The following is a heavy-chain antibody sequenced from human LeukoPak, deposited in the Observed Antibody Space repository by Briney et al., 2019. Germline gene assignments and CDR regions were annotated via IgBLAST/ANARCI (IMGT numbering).Heavy chain of an antibody. J-gene: IGHJ4*02. CDR3: AREIGPIQLHLWGSAFDY. CDR1: GYTFTNYY. CDR2: INPGGRST. V-gene: IGHV1-46*01. Sequence: GASVKVSCKASGYTFTNYYIYWVRQAPGQGLEWMGIINPGGRSTSYAQKFQGRVTMTRDTSTSTVYMELSSLRSEDTAVYYCAREIGPIQLHLWGSAFDYWGQGTLVTVSS. D-gene: IGHD5-24*01.